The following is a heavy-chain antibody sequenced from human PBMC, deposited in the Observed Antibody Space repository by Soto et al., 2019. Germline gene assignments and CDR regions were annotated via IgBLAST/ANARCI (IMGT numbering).Heavy chain of an antibody. Sequence: SETLSLTCTVSGGSISSGGYYWSWIRQHPGKGLEWIGYIYYSGSTYYNPSLKSRVTISVDRSKNQFSLKLSSVTAADTAVYYCARDRRFGEGMDVWGQGTTVTVSS. CDR3: ARDRRFGEGMDV. D-gene: IGHD3-10*01. V-gene: IGHV4-31*03. CDR2: IYYSGST. J-gene: IGHJ6*02. CDR1: GGSISSGGYY.